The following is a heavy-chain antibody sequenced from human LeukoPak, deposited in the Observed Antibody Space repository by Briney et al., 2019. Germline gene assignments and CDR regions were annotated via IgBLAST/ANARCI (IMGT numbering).Heavy chain of an antibody. V-gene: IGHV3-30*18. CDR2: ISYDGSNK. Sequence: GGSLRLSCAASGFTFSSYGMHWVRQAPGKGLEWVAVISYDGSNKYYADSVKGRFTISRDNSKNTLYLQMNSLRAEDTAVYYCAKDLLVLWFGELSPSLDYWGQGTLVTVSS. CDR3: AKDLLVLWFGELSPSLDY. D-gene: IGHD3-10*01. CDR1: GFTFSSYG. J-gene: IGHJ4*02.